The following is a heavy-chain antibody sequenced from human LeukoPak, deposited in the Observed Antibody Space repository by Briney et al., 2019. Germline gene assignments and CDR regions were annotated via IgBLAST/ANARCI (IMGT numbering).Heavy chain of an antibody. J-gene: IGHJ5*02. CDR1: GFTFSSYA. CDR2: ISYDGSNK. D-gene: IGHD4-17*01. CDR3: GKYSDYGDHEDWFDP. V-gene: IGHV3-30-3*01. Sequence: GGSLRLSCAASGFTFSSYAMHWVRQAPGKGLEWVAVISYDGSNKYYADSVKGRFTISRDNSKNTLYLQMNSLTTEDTAVYYCGKYSDYGDHEDWFDPRGQGTLVTVSS.